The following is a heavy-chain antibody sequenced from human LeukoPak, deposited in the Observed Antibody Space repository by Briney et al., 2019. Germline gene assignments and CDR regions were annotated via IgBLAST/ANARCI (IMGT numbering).Heavy chain of an antibody. V-gene: IGHV3-15*01. D-gene: IGHD3-22*01. Sequence: GGSLRLSCAASGLTFSDAWMSWVRQAPGKGLEWVCRIKRKTDGGTTDYAAPVKGRFTISRDDSKNTLYLQMNSLKTEDTAVYYCTTTPYDSSGYADYWGQGTLVTVSS. CDR3: TTTPYDSSGYADY. CDR1: GLTFSDAW. CDR2: IKRKTDGGTT. J-gene: IGHJ4*02.